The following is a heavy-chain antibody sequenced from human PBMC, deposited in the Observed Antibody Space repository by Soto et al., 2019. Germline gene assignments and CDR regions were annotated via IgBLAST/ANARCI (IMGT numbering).Heavy chain of an antibody. CDR2: IIPILGIA. J-gene: IGHJ3*02. CDR1: GGTFSSYT. CDR3: AREDPRDAFDI. Sequence: SSVKVSFKASGGTFSSYTISWVRQAPGQGLEWMGRIIPILGIANYAQKFQGRVTITADKSTSTAYMELSSLRSEDTAVYYCAREDPRDAFDIWGQGTTVTVSS. V-gene: IGHV1-69*04.